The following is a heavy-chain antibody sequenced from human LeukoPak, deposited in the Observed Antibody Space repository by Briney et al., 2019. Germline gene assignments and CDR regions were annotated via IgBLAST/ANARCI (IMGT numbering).Heavy chain of an antibody. Sequence: ASVKVSCKVSGYTLTELSMHWVRQAPGKGLEWMGGFDPEDGETIYAQKFQGRVTMTEDTSTDTAYKELSSLRSEDTAVYYCATEPHTKYCGGDCYSYWGQGTLVTVSS. V-gene: IGHV1-24*01. CDR3: ATEPHTKYCGGDCYSY. CDR2: FDPEDGET. J-gene: IGHJ4*02. D-gene: IGHD2-21*02. CDR1: GYTLTELS.